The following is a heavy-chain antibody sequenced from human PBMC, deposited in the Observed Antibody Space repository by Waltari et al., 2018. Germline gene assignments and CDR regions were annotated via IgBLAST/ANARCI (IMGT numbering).Heavy chain of an antibody. D-gene: IGHD3-10*01. CDR2: IYHSGKT. CDR1: DYSISSGYY. CDR3: ARDRPKSMVQGVIAYDY. V-gene: IGHV4-38-2*02. Sequence: QVQLQESGPGLVKPSETLSLTCTVSDYSISSGYYWGWIRQPPGKGLEWIGSIYHSGKTYCNPSLKGRVTVSVDTSKNQFSLKGRSVTAADTAVYYCARDRPKSMVQGVIAYDYWGQGTLVTVSS. J-gene: IGHJ4*02.